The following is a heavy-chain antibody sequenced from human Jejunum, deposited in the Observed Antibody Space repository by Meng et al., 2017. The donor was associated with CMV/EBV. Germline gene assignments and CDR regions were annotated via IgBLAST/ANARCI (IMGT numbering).Heavy chain of an antibody. Sequence: QWLRQESGPGLVKSSETLSLTCFVSAGPISGYYWSWIRQPAGKGLEWIGRTYTSGSTHYNPSLKSRLTMSVDLAKNQISLKLSSVTAADTAVYYCARGPGASTREGFDYWGLGTLVTVSS. CDR2: TYTSGST. V-gene: IGHV4-4*07. J-gene: IGHJ4*02. CDR1: AGPISGYY. D-gene: IGHD1-26*01. CDR3: ARGPGASTREGFDY.